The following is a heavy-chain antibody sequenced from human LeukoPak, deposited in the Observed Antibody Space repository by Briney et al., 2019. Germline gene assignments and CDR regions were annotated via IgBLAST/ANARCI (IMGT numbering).Heavy chain of an antibody. J-gene: IGHJ4*02. D-gene: IGHD6-13*01. Sequence: GEPLKISCKVSGYTFTSYWIAWVRQMPGKGLEWMGIIYPGDSDTTYRPSFQGRVTISADKSISTAYLQWSSLKASDSAMYYCARSDGSSWSDYWGQGTLATVSS. CDR1: GYTFTSYW. V-gene: IGHV5-51*01. CDR2: IYPGDSDT. CDR3: ARSDGSSWSDY.